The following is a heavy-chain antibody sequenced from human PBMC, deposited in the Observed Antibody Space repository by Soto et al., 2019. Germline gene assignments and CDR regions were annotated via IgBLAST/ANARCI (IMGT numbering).Heavy chain of an antibody. D-gene: IGHD5-12*01. Sequence: GGSLRLSCAASGFTFSDYYMSWIRQAPGKGLEWVSYISSSSSYTNYADSVKGRFTISRDNAKNSLYLQMNSLRADDAAVYYCARDHHRYSGYDYVDYWGQGTLVTVSS. CDR3: ARDHHRYSGYDYVDY. V-gene: IGHV3-11*05. CDR2: ISSSSSYT. CDR1: GFTFSDYY. J-gene: IGHJ4*02.